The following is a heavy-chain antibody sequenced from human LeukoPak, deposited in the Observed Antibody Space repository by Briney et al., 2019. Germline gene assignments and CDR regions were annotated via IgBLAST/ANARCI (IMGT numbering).Heavy chain of an antibody. V-gene: IGHV4-61*02. CDR1: GGSISSGSYY. CDR3: ARLPHRYCSSTSCYT. Sequence: PSETLSLTCTVSGGSISSGSYYWSWIRQPAGKGLEWIGRIYTSGSTNYNPSLKSRVTISVDTSKNQFSLKLSSVTAADTAVYYCARLPHRYCSSTSCYTWGQGTLVTVSS. D-gene: IGHD2-2*02. CDR2: IYTSGST. J-gene: IGHJ5*02.